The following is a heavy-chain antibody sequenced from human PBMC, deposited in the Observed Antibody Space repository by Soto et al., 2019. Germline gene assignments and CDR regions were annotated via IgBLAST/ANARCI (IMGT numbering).Heavy chain of an antibody. CDR2: IDASGNT. CDR3: ARYSNNWFQTEGMDV. CDR1: VDSISTYY. D-gene: IGHD1-20*01. J-gene: IGHJ6*02. V-gene: IGHV4-4*07. Sequence: LSLTCTVSVDSISTYYWSWIRRSAGKGLEWIGRIDASGNTNYNPSLKSRVTMSADTSKKQFSLKLTSVTAADTAVYYCARYSNNWFQTEGMDVWGQGTTVTVSS.